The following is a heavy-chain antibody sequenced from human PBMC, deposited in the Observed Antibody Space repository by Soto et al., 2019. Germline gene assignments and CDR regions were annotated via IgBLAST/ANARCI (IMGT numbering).Heavy chain of an antibody. D-gene: IGHD2-15*01. J-gene: IGHJ4*02. CDR2: IVPMFGTT. CDR1: GGTFSSYI. Sequence: QVQLVQSGAEVKKPGSSVKVSCKASGGTFSSYIISWVRQAPGQGLEWVGGIVPMFGTTAFAQKFQGRVTITADESTSTAYIELSNVRSEDTAVYYCARPRYCSGGRCFNNFDYWGQGTLVTVSS. CDR3: ARPRYCSGGRCFNNFDY. V-gene: IGHV1-69*12.